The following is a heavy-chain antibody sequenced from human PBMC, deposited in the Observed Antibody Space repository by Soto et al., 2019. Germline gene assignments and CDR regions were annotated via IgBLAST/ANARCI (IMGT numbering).Heavy chain of an antibody. CDR1: GGSISSYY. J-gene: IGHJ6*02. CDR2: IYTSGST. D-gene: IGHD6-13*01. CDR3: ARDRFIAAAGRDYSYYGMDV. Sequence: LALTCTVSGGSISSYYWSWIRQPAGKGLEWIGRIYTSGSTNYNPSLKSRVTMSVDTSKNQFSLKLSSVTAADTAVYYCARDRFIAAAGRDYSYYGMDVWGQGTTVTVSS. V-gene: IGHV4-4*07.